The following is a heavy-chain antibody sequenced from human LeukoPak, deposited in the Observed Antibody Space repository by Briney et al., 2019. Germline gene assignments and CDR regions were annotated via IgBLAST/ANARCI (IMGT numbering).Heavy chain of an antibody. CDR1: GYTLTELS. Sequence: ASVKVSCKVSGYTLTELSMHWVRQAPGKGLEWMGGFDPEDGETIYAQEFQGRVTMTEDTSTDTAYMELSSLRSEDTAVYYCATDTLAAGTWFDPWGQGTLVTVSS. D-gene: IGHD6-13*01. CDR3: ATDTLAAGTWFDP. V-gene: IGHV1-24*01. CDR2: FDPEDGET. J-gene: IGHJ5*02.